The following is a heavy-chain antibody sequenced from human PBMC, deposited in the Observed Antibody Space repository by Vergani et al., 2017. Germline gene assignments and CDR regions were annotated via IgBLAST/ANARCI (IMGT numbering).Heavy chain of an antibody. V-gene: IGHV1-2*02. Sequence: QVQLVQSGAEVKKPGASVKVSCKASGYTFTGYYMHWVRQAPGQGLEWMGWINPNSGGTNYAQKFQGRVTMTRDTSISTAYMELSRLRSDDTAVYYCARDRSSGWYALENYYYYGMDVWGQGTTVTVSS. CDR3: ARDRSSGWYALENYYYYGMDV. D-gene: IGHD6-19*01. CDR1: GYTFTGYY. J-gene: IGHJ6*02. CDR2: INPNSGGT.